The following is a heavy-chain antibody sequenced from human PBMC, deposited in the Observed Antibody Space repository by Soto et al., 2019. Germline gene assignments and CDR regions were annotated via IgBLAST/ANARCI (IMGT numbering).Heavy chain of an antibody. CDR2: IGGSGGGT. CDR1: GFTFRMYA. Sequence: GGSLRLSCAASGFTFRMYAMSWVRQAPGKGLEWVSTIGGSGGGTSYADIVRGRFTISRDDSQNTLFLQMTSLRIEDTAVYYCVKDAHGSGWLSDCWGQGTLVTVSS. V-gene: IGHV3-23*01. J-gene: IGHJ4*02. D-gene: IGHD3-22*01. CDR3: VKDAHGSGWLSDC.